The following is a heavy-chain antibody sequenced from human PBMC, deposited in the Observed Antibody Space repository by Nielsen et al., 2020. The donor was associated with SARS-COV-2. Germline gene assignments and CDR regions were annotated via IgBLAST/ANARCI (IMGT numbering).Heavy chain of an antibody. CDR2: INHSGST. CDR1: GGSFSGYY. V-gene: IGHV4-34*01. Sequence: SETLSLTCAVYGGSFSGYYWSWIRQPPGKGLEWIGEINHSGSTNYNPSLKSRVTISVDTSKNQFSLKLSSVTAADTAVYYCARGPQGLQFLEWRTRYYYMDVWGKGTTVTVSS. CDR3: ARGPQGLQFLEWRTRYYYMDV. D-gene: IGHD3-3*01. J-gene: IGHJ6*03.